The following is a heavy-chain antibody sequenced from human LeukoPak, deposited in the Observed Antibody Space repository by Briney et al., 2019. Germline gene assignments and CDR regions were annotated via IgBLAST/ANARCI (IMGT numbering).Heavy chain of an antibody. CDR3: ARSRQASGLFNS. J-gene: IGHJ5*01. D-gene: IGHD3-10*01. CDR1: GGSISSYY. CDR2: IYDRGPA. Sequence: SETLSLTCTVSGGSISSYYWSWIRQPAGKGLEWIGCIYDRGPAYYNPSLKSRFTISVDRPKNQFFLNVTSLTAADTAVYYCARSRQASGLFNSWGQGTLVVVSS. V-gene: IGHV4-4*07.